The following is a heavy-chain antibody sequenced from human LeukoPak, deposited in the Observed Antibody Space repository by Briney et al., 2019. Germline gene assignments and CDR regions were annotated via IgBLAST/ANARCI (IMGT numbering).Heavy chain of an antibody. Sequence: SETLSLTCTVSGGSISSYYWSWIRQPAGKGREGMGRIYTSGSTNYNPSLKSRVTMSLDTFKNHFFPRLSSGTGADTAVYYCARVRDRSSWDDAFDIWGQGTMVTVSS. V-gene: IGHV4-4*07. CDR2: IYTSGST. J-gene: IGHJ3*02. CDR3: ARVRDRSSWDDAFDI. CDR1: GGSISSYY. D-gene: IGHD6-13*01.